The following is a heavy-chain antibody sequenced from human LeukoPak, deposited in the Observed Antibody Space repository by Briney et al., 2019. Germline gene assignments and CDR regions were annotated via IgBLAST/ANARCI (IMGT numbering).Heavy chain of an antibody. D-gene: IGHD2-15*01. Sequence: PGGSLRLSCAASGFTFSDHYMDWVRQAPGKGLEWVGRARNKARSYTTDYAASVKGRFTISRDELKNPLYLQMSSLKTEDTAVYYCTRSGATHNGIRDLDHWGRGTLVTVSP. V-gene: IGHV3-72*01. CDR2: ARNKARSYTT. CDR3: TRSGATHNGIRDLDH. CDR1: GFTFSDHY. J-gene: IGHJ4*02.